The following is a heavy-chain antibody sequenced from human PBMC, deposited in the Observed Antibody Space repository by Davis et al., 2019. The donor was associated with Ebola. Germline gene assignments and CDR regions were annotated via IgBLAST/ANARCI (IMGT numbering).Heavy chain of an antibody. Sequence: AASVKVSCKASGYTFTGYYMHWVRQAPGQGLEWMGWMNPHSGNTGYAQKFQGRVTMTRDTSISTAYMELSSLRSEDTAVYYCARGTRDTAMWGQGTLVTVSS. CDR3: ARGTRDTAM. CDR2: MNPHSGNT. J-gene: IGHJ4*02. CDR1: GYTFTGYY. V-gene: IGHV1-8*02. D-gene: IGHD5-18*01.